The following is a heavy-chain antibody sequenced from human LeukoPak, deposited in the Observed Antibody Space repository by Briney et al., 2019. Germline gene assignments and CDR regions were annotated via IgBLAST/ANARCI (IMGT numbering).Heavy chain of an antibody. D-gene: IGHD3-16*01. CDR3: TLELGPYFDY. J-gene: IGHJ4*02. CDR1: GFTFSNAW. Sequence: GSLRLSCAASGFTFSNAWMSWVRPAPGKGLEWVGRIKSKTDGGTTDYAAPVKGRFTISRDDSKNTLYLQMNSLKTEDTAVYYCTLELGPYFDYWGQGTLVTVSS. CDR2: IKSKTDGGTT. V-gene: IGHV3-15*01.